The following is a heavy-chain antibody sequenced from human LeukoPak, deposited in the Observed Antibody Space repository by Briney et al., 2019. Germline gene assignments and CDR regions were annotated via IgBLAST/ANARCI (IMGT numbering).Heavy chain of an antibody. J-gene: IGHJ4*02. CDR2: ISSSSSYI. V-gene: IGHV3-21*01. D-gene: IGHD5-18*01. CDR3: ARGIPKGDMAPNDY. Sequence: PGGSLRLSCVASGFIFNNAWVTWVRQAPGKGLEWVSPISSSSSYIYYADSVKGRFTISRDNAKNSLYLQMNSLRAEDTAVYYCARGIPKGDMAPNDYWGQGTLVTVSS. CDR1: GFIFNNAW.